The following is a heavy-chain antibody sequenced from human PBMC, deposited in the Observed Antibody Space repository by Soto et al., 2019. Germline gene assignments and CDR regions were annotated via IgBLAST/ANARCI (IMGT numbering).Heavy chain of an antibody. CDR2: INAGNGNT. CDR1: GYTFTSYA. V-gene: IGHV1-3*01. CDR3: ARGGFLVSGNFDY. Sequence: ASVKVSCKASGYTFTSYAMHWVRQAPGQRLEWMGWINAGNGNTKYSQKFQGRVTITRDTSASTAYMELSSLRSEDTGVYYCARGGFLVSGNFDYWGQGTLVTVSS. J-gene: IGHJ4*02. D-gene: IGHD3-3*01.